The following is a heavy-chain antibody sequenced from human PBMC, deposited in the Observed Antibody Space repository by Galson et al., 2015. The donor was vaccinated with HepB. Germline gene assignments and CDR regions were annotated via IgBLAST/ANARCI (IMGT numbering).Heavy chain of an antibody. D-gene: IGHD2-2*01. CDR1: GFTFSSYS. V-gene: IGHV3-21*01. CDR2: ISSSSSYI. Sequence: SLRLSCAASGFTFSSYSMNWVRQAPGKGLEWVSSISSSSSYIYYADSVKGRFTISRDNAKNSLYLQMNSLRAEDTAVYYCARGRKTSGADCSSTSCYSSYMDVWGKGTTVTVSS. CDR3: ARGRKTSGADCSSTSCYSSYMDV. J-gene: IGHJ6*03.